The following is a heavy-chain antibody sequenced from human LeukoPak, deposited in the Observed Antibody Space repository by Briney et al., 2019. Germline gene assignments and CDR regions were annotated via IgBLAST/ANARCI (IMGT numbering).Heavy chain of an antibody. D-gene: IGHD3-22*01. CDR1: GFTFSSYA. CDR3: ARGSPSSGWYWYVEY. CDR2: ISYDGSNK. J-gene: IGHJ4*02. V-gene: IGHV3-30*09. Sequence: SGGSLRLSCAASGFTFSSYAMHWVRQAPGKGLEWVAVISYDGSNKYYADSVEGRFVISRDDSKNTLYMHLNSLRSEDTAVYYRARGSPSSGWYWYVEYWGQGTLVSVSS.